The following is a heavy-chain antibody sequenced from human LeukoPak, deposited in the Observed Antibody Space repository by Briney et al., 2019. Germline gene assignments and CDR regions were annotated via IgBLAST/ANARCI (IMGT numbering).Heavy chain of an antibody. CDR2: IYYSGST. J-gene: IGHJ2*01. CDR1: GGSISSYY. Sequence: SETLSLTCTVSGGSISSYYWSWIRQPPGKGLEWIGYIYYSGSTNYNPSLKSRVTISVDTSKNQFSLKLSSVTAADTAVYYCVRLKKVATVDYYYFDLWGRGTLVTVSS. CDR3: VRLKKVATVDYYYFDL. V-gene: IGHV4-59*01. D-gene: IGHD3-10*01.